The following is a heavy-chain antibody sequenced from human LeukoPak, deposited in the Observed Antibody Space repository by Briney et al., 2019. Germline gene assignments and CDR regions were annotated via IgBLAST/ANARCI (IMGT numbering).Heavy chain of an antibody. CDR2: IYYSGST. V-gene: IGHV4-59*06. Sequence: SETLSLTCTVSGGSISSYYWSWIRQHPGKGLEWIGYIYYSGSTYYNPSLKSRVTISVDTSKNQFSLKLSSVTAADTAVYYCARAPTPHWFDPWGQGTLVTVSS. D-gene: IGHD1-26*01. CDR3: ARAPTPHWFDP. CDR1: GGSISSYY. J-gene: IGHJ5*02.